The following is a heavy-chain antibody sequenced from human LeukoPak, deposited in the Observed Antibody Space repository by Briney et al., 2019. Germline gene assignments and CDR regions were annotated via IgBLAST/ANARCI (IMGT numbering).Heavy chain of an antibody. CDR1: GYSFTSYY. J-gene: IGHJ4*02. D-gene: IGHD6-19*01. V-gene: IGHV1-2*02. CDR2: INLNSGGT. CDR3: ARSQYSSGWYLV. Sequence: GESLKISCKGSGYSFTSYYMHWVRQAPGQGLEWVGWINLNSGGTNYAQKFQGRVTMTRDASISTAYMDLSRLSSDDTAVYYCARSQYSSGWYLVWGQGTLVTVSS.